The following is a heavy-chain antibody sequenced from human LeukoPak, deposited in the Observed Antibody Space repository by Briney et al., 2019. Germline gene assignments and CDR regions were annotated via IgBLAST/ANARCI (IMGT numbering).Heavy chain of an antibody. CDR3: ARHHRDSGSFIDY. D-gene: IGHD1-26*01. CDR1: GFTFSSYA. J-gene: IGHJ4*02. Sequence: GSLRLSCAASGFTFSSYAVSWVRQAPGKGLEWIGSIYYSGSTYYNPSLKSRVTISVDTSKNQFSLKLSSVTAADTAVYYCARHHRDSGSFIDYWGQGTLVTVSS. V-gene: IGHV4-39*01. CDR2: IYYSGST.